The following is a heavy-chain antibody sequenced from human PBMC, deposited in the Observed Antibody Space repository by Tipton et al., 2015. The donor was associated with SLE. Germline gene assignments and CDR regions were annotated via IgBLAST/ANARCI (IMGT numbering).Heavy chain of an antibody. CDR3: ARDRSGYDYNWFDV. Sequence: SLRLSCATSGFTFSSYAMHWVRQAPGKGLEWVAVISYDGSNKYCADSVRGRFTISRDYSKNTLYLQMNSLRVDDTAVYYCARDRSGYDYNWFDVWGQGTLVTVSS. J-gene: IGHJ5*02. CDR2: ISYDGSNK. CDR1: GFTFSSYA. D-gene: IGHD5-12*01. V-gene: IGHV3-30*14.